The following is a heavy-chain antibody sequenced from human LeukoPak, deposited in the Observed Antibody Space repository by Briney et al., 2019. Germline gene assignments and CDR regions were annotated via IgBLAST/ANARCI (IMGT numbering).Heavy chain of an antibody. V-gene: IGHV3-7*01. CDR1: GFTFSSYW. Sequence: GGSLRLSCAASGFTFSSYWMSWVRQAPGKGLEWVANIKQDGSEKYYVDSVKGRLTISRDNAKNSLYLQMNSLRAEDTAVYYCASLIGYCSGGSCYFDYWGQGTLVTVSS. CDR2: IKQDGSEK. J-gene: IGHJ4*02. CDR3: ASLIGYCSGGSCYFDY. D-gene: IGHD2-15*01.